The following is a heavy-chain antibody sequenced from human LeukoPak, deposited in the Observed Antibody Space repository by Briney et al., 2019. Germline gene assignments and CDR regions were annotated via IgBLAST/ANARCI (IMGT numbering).Heavy chain of an antibody. CDR1: GFTFSSYG. V-gene: IGHV3-33*01. J-gene: IGHJ3*02. D-gene: IGHD2-21*02. CDR2: IWYDGSNK. Sequence: PGGSLRLSCAASGFTFSSYGMHWVRQAPGKGLEWVAVIWYDGSNKYYADSVKGRFTISRDNSKNTLYLQMNSLRAEDTAVYYCARDRAAVTAHDAYDIWGQGTMVTVSS. CDR3: ARDRAAVTAHDAYDI.